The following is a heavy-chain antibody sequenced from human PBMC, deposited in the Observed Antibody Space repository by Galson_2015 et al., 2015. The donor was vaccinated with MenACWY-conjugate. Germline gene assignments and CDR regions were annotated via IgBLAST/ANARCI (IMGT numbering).Heavy chain of an antibody. CDR3: ARDRVVAATRWFDP. D-gene: IGHD2-15*01. V-gene: IGHV3-7*03. CDR2: IKQDGSEK. Sequence: SLRLSCAASGFTFSSYWMSWVRQAPGKGLEWVANIKQDGSEKYYVDSVKGRFTISRDNAKNSLYLQMNSLRAEDTAVYYCARDRVVAATRWFDPWGQGTLVTVSS. CDR1: GFTFSSYW. J-gene: IGHJ5*02.